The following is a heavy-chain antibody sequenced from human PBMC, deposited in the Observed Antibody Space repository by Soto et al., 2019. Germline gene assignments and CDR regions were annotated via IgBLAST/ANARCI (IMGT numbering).Heavy chain of an antibody. D-gene: IGHD3-10*01. J-gene: IGHJ5*02. CDR2: INHSGSTNTGST. Sequence: SETLSLTCAVYGGSFSGYYWSWIRQPPGRGLEWIGEINHSGSTNTGSTNYNPSLKSRVTISVDTSKNQFSLNLSSVTAADTAVYYCARAKRGRRSSWFVPWGQGSLVTVSS. CDR3: ARAKRGRRSSWFVP. V-gene: IGHV4-34*01. CDR1: GGSFSGYY.